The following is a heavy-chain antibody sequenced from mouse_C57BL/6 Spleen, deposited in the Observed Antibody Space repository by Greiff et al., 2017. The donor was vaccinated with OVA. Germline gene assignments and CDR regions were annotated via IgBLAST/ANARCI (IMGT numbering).Heavy chain of an antibody. CDR2: IDPSDSYT. D-gene: IGHD1-1*01. V-gene: IGHV1-69*01. Sequence: QVQLQQPGAELVMPGASVKLSCKASGYTFTSYWMHWVKQRPGQGLEWIGEIDPSDSYTNYNQKFKGKSTLTVDKSSSTAYMQLSSLTSEDSAVYYCARGGAITGYFDYWGQGTTLTVSS. CDR3: ARGGAITGYFDY. J-gene: IGHJ2*01. CDR1: GYTFTSYW.